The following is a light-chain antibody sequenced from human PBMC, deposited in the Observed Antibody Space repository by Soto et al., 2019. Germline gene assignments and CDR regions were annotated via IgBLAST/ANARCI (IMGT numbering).Light chain of an antibody. CDR2: KAS. CDR1: QSISSW. CDR3: QQYNSYHWT. V-gene: IGKV1-5*03. Sequence: DIQMTQSPSTLSASVGDRVTITCWASQSISSWLAWYQQKPGKAPKLLIYKASSLESGVPSRFSGSGSGTEFTLTISSLQPDDFATYYCQQYNSYHWTFGQGTKVEIK. J-gene: IGKJ1*01.